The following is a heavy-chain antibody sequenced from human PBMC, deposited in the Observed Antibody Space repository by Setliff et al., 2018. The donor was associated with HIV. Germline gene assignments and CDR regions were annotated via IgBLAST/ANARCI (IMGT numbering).Heavy chain of an antibody. CDR1: GFSLSTGGMS. Sequence: SGPTLVNPTQTLTLTCTFSGFSLSTGGMSVNWIRQSPGKALEWLARIDWDDDKRYSPSLKSRLTITKDTSKNQVVLTMTNMDPVDTATYYCAHSDGYNYVPFFDYWGQGTLVTVS. CDR2: IDWDDDK. J-gene: IGHJ4*02. V-gene: IGHV2-5*08. D-gene: IGHD5-12*01. CDR3: AHSDGYNYVPFFDY.